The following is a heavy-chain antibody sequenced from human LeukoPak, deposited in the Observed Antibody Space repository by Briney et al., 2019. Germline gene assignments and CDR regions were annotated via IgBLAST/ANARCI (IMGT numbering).Heavy chain of an antibody. V-gene: IGHV3-30*18. CDR3: AKDRRDGYNYLFDY. D-gene: IGHD5-24*01. CDR2: ISYDGSNK. CDR1: GFTFSRYG. Sequence: GRSLRLSCAASGFTFSRYGMHWVRQASGKGLEWVALISYDGSNKYYADSVKGRFTISRDNSKNTLYLQMNSLRPEDTAVYYCAKDRRDGYNYLFDYWGQGTLVTVSS. J-gene: IGHJ4*02.